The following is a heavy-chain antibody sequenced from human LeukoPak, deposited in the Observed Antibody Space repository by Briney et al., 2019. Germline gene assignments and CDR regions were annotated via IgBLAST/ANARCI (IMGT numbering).Heavy chain of an antibody. CDR1: GFTFSSYV. D-gene: IGHD6-6*01. V-gene: IGHV3-30*04. CDR2: ISYDGSNE. Sequence: PGGSLRLSCAASGFTFSSYVMHWVRQAPGKGLEWVAIISYDGSNEYYADSVKGRFTISRDNSKKTLYLQMNSLRAADTAVYYCERDKGTSYLPSFVYWGQGTLVTVPS. CDR3: ERDKGTSYLPSFVY. J-gene: IGHJ4*02.